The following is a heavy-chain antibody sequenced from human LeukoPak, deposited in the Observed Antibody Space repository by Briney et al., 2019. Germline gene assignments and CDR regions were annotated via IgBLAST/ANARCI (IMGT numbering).Heavy chain of an antibody. CDR3: ARESVTAYYYYGMDV. CDR2: ISSSSSYI. D-gene: IGHD1-14*01. Sequence: PGGSLRLSCAASGFTFSSYSMNWVRQAPGKGLEWVSSISSSSSYIYYADSVKGRFTISRDNAKNSLYLQMNSLRAEDTAVYYCARESVTAYYYYGMDVWGQGTTVTASS. J-gene: IGHJ6*02. CDR1: GFTFSSYS. V-gene: IGHV3-21*01.